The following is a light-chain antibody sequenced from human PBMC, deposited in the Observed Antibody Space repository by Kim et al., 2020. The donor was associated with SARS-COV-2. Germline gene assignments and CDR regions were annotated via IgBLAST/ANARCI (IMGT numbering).Light chain of an antibody. Sequence: IVLTQSPATLSLSPGERATLSCRDSQSVSSYLAWYQQKPGQAPRLLIYDASNRATGIPARFSGSGSGTDFTLTISSLEPEDFAVYYCQQRSNWPPFTFGPGTKVDIK. CDR1: QSVSSY. CDR3: QQRSNWPPFT. V-gene: IGKV3-11*01. CDR2: DAS. J-gene: IGKJ3*01.